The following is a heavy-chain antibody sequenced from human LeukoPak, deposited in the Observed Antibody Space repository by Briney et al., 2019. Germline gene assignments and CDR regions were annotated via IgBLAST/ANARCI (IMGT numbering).Heavy chain of an antibody. CDR3: ARDRLHYGEYEKTFDY. Sequence: GGSLRLSCGASGFTFSTYAMSWVRQAPGKGLEWVSTISGSGGSTYYADSVKGRFTISRDNAKNSLYLQMNSLRAEDTAVYYCARDRLHYGEYEKTFDYWGQGTLVSVSS. CDR2: ISGSGGST. CDR1: GFTFSTYA. J-gene: IGHJ4*02. V-gene: IGHV3-23*01. D-gene: IGHD4-17*01.